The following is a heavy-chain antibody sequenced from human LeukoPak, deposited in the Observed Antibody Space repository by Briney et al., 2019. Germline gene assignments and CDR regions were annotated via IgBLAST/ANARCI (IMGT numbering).Heavy chain of an antibody. D-gene: IGHD6-13*01. V-gene: IGHV3-33*01. Sequence: GRSLRLCCAASGFTFSSYGMHWVRQAPGKGLEWVAVIWYDGSNKYYADSVKGRFTISRDNSKNTLYLQMNGLRAEDTAVYYCVLAPIEQLGIFQHWGQGTLVTVSS. CDR1: GFTFSSYG. CDR3: VLAPIEQLGIFQH. J-gene: IGHJ1*01. CDR2: IWYDGSNK.